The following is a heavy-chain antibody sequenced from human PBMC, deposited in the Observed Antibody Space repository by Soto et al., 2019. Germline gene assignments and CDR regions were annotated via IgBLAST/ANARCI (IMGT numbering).Heavy chain of an antibody. CDR2: IYHSGTT. D-gene: IGHD2-2*01. CDR1: GGSISSGGYY. J-gene: IGHJ4*02. Sequence: QVQLQESGPGLVKPSQTLSLTCTVSGGSISSGGYYWSWIRQHPGKGLEWIGYIYHSGTTYYKSSLKSRLTIAVDTSKNQFSLKLSSVTAADTAVYYCARVTKCYDQYYFDCWGQGTLVTVSS. CDR3: ARVTKCYDQYYFDC. V-gene: IGHV4-31*03.